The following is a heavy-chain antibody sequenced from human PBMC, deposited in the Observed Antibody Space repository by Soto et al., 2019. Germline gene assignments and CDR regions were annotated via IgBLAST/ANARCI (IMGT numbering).Heavy chain of an antibody. D-gene: IGHD2-8*01. CDR2: INPSGGST. V-gene: IGHV1-46*01. CDR3: ARDRLTIVLMVYAIGSYYGMDV. CDR1: GYTFTGYY. J-gene: IGHJ6*02. Sequence: ASVKVSCKASGYTFTGYYMHWVRQAPGQGLEWMGIINPSGGSTSYAQKFQGRVTMTRDTSTSTVYMELSSLRSEDTAVYYCARDRLTIVLMVYAIGSYYGMDVWGQGTTVTVSS.